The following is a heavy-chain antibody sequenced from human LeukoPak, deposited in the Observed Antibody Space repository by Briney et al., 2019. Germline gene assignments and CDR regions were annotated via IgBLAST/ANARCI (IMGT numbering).Heavy chain of an antibody. J-gene: IGHJ5*02. Sequence: SETLSLTCAVPGYSISSGYYWGWIRQPPGKGLEWIGSIYHSGSTYYNPSLKSRVTISVDTSKNQFSLKLSSVTAADTAVYYCARDAYYYGRGFDPWGQGTLVTVSS. CDR3: ARDAYYYGRGFDP. CDR2: IYHSGST. D-gene: IGHD3-10*01. V-gene: IGHV4-38-2*02. CDR1: GYSISSGYY.